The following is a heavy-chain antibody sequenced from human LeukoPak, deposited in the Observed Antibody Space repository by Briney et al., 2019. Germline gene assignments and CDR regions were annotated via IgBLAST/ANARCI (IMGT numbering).Heavy chain of an antibody. J-gene: IGHJ6*03. D-gene: IGHD5-18*01. CDR2: INPNSGGT. V-gene: IGHV1-2*06. Sequence: ASVKVSCKASGYTFTGYYMHWVRQAPGQGLEWMGRINPNSGGTNYAQKFQGRVTMTRDTSISTAYMELSSLRSEDTAVYYCARERYSYYMDVWGKGTTVTVSS. CDR3: ARERYSYYMDV. CDR1: GYTFTGYY.